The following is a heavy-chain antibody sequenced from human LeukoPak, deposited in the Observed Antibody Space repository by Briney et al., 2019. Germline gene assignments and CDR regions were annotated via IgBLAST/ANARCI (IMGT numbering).Heavy chain of an antibody. J-gene: IGHJ3*02. CDR1: GGTFSSYT. V-gene: IGHV1-69*02. CDR3: AAQPPYCSSTSCYLAAFDI. D-gene: IGHD2-2*01. CDR2: IIPILGIA. Sequence: SVKVSCKASGGTFSSYTISWVRQAPGQGLEWMGRIIPILGIANYAQKFQGRVTITADKSTSTAYMELSSLRSEDTSVYYCAAQPPYCSSTSCYLAAFDIWGQGTMVTVSS.